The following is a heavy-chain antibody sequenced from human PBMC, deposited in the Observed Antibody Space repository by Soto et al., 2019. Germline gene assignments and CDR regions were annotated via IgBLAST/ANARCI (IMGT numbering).Heavy chain of an antibody. CDR3: ARKKLALLYPRGYCSGGSCYYLDY. V-gene: IGHV4-34*01. CDR2: INHSGST. D-gene: IGHD2-15*01. J-gene: IGHJ4*02. Sequence: PSETLSLTCAVYGGSFSGYYWSWIRQPPGKGLEWIGEINHSGSTNYNPSLKSRVTISVDTSKNQFSLKLSSVTAADTAVYYCARKKLALLYPRGYCSGGSCYYLDYWGQGTLVTVSS. CDR1: GGSFSGYY.